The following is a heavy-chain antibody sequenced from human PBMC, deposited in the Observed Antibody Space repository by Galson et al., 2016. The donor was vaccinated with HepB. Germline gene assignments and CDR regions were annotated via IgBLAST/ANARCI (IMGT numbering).Heavy chain of an antibody. J-gene: IGHJ4*02. CDR2: IYPGDSDT. D-gene: IGHD6-13*01. CDR3: ARHELHSNSWYMDS. CDR1: GYKFTSYW. Sequence: QSGAEVKKPGESLKISCQGSGYKFTSYWIGWVRQVPGKGLEWMGTIYPGDSDTRYSPSFQGQVTISVDKSTSTAYLQWSSLKAPDSAMYYCARHELHSNSWYMDSWGQGTLVTVSS. V-gene: IGHV5-51*01.